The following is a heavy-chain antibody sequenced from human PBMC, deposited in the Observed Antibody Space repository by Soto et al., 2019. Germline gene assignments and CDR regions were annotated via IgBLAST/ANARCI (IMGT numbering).Heavy chain of an antibody. J-gene: IGHJ4*02. CDR3: ARGGSYLARRNSFDY. D-gene: IGHD3-10*01. Sequence: QVQLVQSGAEMKKPGASVKVSCKASGYTFTSYDINWVRQAAGQGPEWMGSVTPRNGDTAFAQKYQGRVTVTSNTSISTVYMELSSLSSDDTALYYCARGGSYLARRNSFDYWGQGTLVTVSS. V-gene: IGHV1-8*02. CDR1: GYTFTSYD. CDR2: VTPRNGDT.